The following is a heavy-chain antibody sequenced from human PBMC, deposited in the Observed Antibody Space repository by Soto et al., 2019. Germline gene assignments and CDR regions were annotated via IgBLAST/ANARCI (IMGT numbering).Heavy chain of an antibody. V-gene: IGHV3-23*01. CDR3: AIPGFYDFWSGYQFDY. D-gene: IGHD3-3*01. J-gene: IGHJ4*02. CDR1: GFTFSSYA. Sequence: GGSLRLSCAASGFTFSSYAMSWVRQAPGKGLEWVSAISGSGGSTYYADSVKGRFTISRDNSKNTLYLQMNSLRAEDTAVYYCAIPGFYDFWSGYQFDYWGQGTLVTVSS. CDR2: ISGSGGST.